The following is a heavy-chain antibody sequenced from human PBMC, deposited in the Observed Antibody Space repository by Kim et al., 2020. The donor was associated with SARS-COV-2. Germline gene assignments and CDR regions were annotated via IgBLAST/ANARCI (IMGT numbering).Heavy chain of an antibody. Sequence: SVKVSCKASGGTFSSYAISWVRQAPGQGLEWMGGIIPIFGTANYAQKFQGRVTITADKSTSTAYMELSSLRSEDTAVYYCARDGVAVAGSTGVGFDPWGQGTLVTVSS. V-gene: IGHV1-69*06. CDR2: IIPIFGTA. J-gene: IGHJ5*02. CDR1: GGTFSSYA. CDR3: ARDGVAVAGSTGVGFDP. D-gene: IGHD6-19*01.